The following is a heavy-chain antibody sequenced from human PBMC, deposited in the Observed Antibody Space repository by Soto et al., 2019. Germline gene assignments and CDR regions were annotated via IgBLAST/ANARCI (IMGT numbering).Heavy chain of an antibody. J-gene: IGHJ5*02. CDR3: ARVPNYFGGNWFDP. V-gene: IGHV4-30-2*01. CDR2: IHHSGNT. CDR1: DGSIGGDDYS. Sequence: SETLSLTCAVSDGSIGGDDYSWSWIRQPPGKGLEWIGYIHHSGNTYYNPSLRDRVTISVVRSKNQFSLKLNSMTDADTAVYYCARVPNYFGGNWFDPWGQGTLVTVSS. D-gene: IGHD3-10*01.